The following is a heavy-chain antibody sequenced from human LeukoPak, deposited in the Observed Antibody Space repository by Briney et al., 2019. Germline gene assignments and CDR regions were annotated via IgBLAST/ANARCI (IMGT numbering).Heavy chain of an antibody. CDR2: IYYSGST. Sequence: PSETLSLTCTLCGCFISLYYWRWMRQPPGKGLEWIGYIYYSGSTNYNPSLKSRVTISVDTSKNQFSLKLSSVTAALSVFYYCASHPGYYYYGMDVWGQGTTVTVSS. CDR3: ASHPGYYYYGMDV. J-gene: IGHJ6*02. V-gene: IGHV4-59*01. CDR1: GCFISLYY.